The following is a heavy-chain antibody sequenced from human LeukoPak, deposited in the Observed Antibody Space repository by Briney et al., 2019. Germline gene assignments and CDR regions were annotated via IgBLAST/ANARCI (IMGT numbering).Heavy chain of an antibody. CDR1: GGSINTGGYY. Sequence: SQTLSLTCTVSGGSINTGGYYWSWIRQHPGKGLEWIGYIYYSGSTSYNPSLRSRVTISVDTSKNQFSLKLSSVTAADTAVYYCASGGYCGSTSCYPKWFDPWGQGTLVTVSS. CDR2: IYYSGST. CDR3: ASGGYCGSTSCYPKWFDP. D-gene: IGHD2-2*01. V-gene: IGHV4-31*03. J-gene: IGHJ5*02.